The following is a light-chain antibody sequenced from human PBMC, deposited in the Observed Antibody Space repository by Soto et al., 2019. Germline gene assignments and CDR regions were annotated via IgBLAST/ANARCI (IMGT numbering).Light chain of an antibody. Sequence: EVVMAQSPASLSASPGERVTLSFRASQIIRSSLAWYQQRPGQAPKLLIYDASSRATGIPPRFSGGGSGTEFTVTISSLQSEDFAISYCQQYDNWPPYTFGQGTKVDIK. V-gene: IGKV3-15*01. CDR3: QQYDNWPPYT. CDR1: QIIRSS. J-gene: IGKJ1*01. CDR2: DAS.